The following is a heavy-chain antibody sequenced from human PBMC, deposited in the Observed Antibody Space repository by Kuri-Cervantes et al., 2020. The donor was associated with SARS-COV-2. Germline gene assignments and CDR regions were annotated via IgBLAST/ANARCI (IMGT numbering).Heavy chain of an antibody. Sequence: KVSCKGSGYSFTSYWISWVRQMPGKGLEWMGRIHPSDSYTNYSPSFQGHVTISADKSISTAYLQWSSLKASNTAMYYCARWECGGDCYWGGWFDPWGQGTLVTVSS. CDR3: ARWECGGDCYWGGWFDP. D-gene: IGHD2-21*02. CDR1: GYSFTSYW. V-gene: IGHV5-10-1*01. J-gene: IGHJ5*02. CDR2: IHPSDSYT.